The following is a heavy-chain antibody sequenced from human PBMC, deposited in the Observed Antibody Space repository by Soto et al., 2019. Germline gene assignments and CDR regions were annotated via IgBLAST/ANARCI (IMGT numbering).Heavy chain of an antibody. CDR1: GFTFSSYW. Sequence: LRLSCAASGFTFSSYWMHWVRQAPGKGLVWVSRINSDGSSTSYADSVKGRFTISRDNAKNTLYLQMNSLRAEDTAVYYCARENMVRGVIITSADAFDIWGQGTMVTVSS. J-gene: IGHJ3*02. CDR2: INSDGSST. V-gene: IGHV3-74*01. D-gene: IGHD3-10*01. CDR3: ARENMVRGVIITSADAFDI.